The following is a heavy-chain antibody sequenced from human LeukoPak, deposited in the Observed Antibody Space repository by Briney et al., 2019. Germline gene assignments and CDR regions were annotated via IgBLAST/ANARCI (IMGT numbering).Heavy chain of an antibody. J-gene: IGHJ5*02. CDR3: ATHYYDSSGYLSFGWFDP. Sequence: EASVKVSCKVSGYTLTELSMHWVRQAPGKGREWMGGFDPEDGETTYAQKFKGRVTMTEDTSTDTAYMELSSLRSEDTAVYYCATHYYDSSGYLSFGWFDPWGQGTLVTVSS. D-gene: IGHD3-22*01. CDR2: FDPEDGET. CDR1: GYTLTELS. V-gene: IGHV1-24*01.